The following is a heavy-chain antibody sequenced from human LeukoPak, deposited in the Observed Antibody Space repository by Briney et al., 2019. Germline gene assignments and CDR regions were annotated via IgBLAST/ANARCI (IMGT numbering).Heavy chain of an antibody. D-gene: IGHD6-13*01. Sequence: SETLSLICTVSGGSISGHYWSWIRQSPGKGLEWIGYIDYSGSTNYNPSLKGRLTMSLDTSKNEISLNLSSVTATDAAVYYCVRHPASSSWYLPKTWGQGTLVTVSS. V-gene: IGHV4-59*08. CDR3: VRHPASSSWYLPKT. CDR1: GGSISGHY. J-gene: IGHJ5*02. CDR2: IDYSGST.